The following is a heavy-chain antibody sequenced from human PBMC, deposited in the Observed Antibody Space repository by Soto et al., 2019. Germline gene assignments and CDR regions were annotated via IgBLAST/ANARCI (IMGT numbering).Heavy chain of an antibody. J-gene: IGHJ5*02. CDR1: GGSISSGGYY. CDR3: ARRKYYYGSGSYYRSSWFDP. CDR2: IYYSGST. D-gene: IGHD3-10*01. V-gene: IGHV4-31*03. Sequence: PSETLSLTCTVSGGSISSGGYYWSWIRQHPGKGLEWIGYIYYSGSTYYNPSLKSRVTISVDTSKNQFSLKLSSVTAADTAVYYCARRKYYYGSGSYYRSSWFDPWGQGTLVTVS.